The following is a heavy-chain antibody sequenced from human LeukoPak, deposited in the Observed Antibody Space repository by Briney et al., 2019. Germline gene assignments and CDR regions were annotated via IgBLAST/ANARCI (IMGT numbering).Heavy chain of an antibody. CDR1: GDSISSSY. J-gene: IGHJ4*02. D-gene: IGHD6-6*01. CDR3: AGGNWLVGRN. Sequence: SETLSLTCTVSGDSISSSYWSWIRQPPGKGLEWIGYIYYSGSTNYNPSLKSRVTISVDTSKNQFSLKLSSVTAADTAVYYCAGGNWLVGRNWGQGSLVTVSS. V-gene: IGHV4-59*01. CDR2: IYYSGST.